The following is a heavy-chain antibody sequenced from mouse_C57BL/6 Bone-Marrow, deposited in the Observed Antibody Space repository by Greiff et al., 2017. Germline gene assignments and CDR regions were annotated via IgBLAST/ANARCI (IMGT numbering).Heavy chain of an antibody. CDR1: GFTFSDYY. Sequence: EVMLVESEGGLVQPGSSMKLSCTASGFTFSDYYMAWVRQVPEKGLEWVANINYDGSSTYYLDSLKSRFIISRDNAKNILYLQMSSLKSEDTATYYCAREGTGPVYYFDYWGQGTTLTVSS. V-gene: IGHV5-16*01. CDR3: AREGTGPVYYFDY. J-gene: IGHJ2*01. D-gene: IGHD4-1*01. CDR2: INYDGSST.